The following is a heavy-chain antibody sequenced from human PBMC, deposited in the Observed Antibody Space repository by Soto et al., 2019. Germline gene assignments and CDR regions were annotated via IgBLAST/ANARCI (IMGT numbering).Heavy chain of an antibody. J-gene: IGHJ6*02. CDR3: AREAVGYCSSTSCYRPGYYYYGMDV. V-gene: IGHV1-69*06. D-gene: IGHD2-2*01. Sequence: QVQLVQSGAEVKKPGCSVKVSCKASGGTFSSYAISWVRQAPGQGLEWMGGIIPIFGTANYAEKFQGRVTITADKSTSTAYMELSSLRSEDRAVYYCAREAVGYCSSTSCYRPGYYYYGMDVWGQGTTVTVSS. CDR2: IIPIFGTA. CDR1: GGTFSSYA.